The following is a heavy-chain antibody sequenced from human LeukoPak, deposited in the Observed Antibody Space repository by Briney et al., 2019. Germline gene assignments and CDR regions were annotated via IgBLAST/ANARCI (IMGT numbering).Heavy chain of an antibody. CDR1: GDSISNYY. J-gene: IGHJ4*02. CDR2: IYYSGTT. Sequence: PSETLSLTCTVSGDSISNYYWTWIRQPPGKGLEWIGYIYYSGTTNYNPSLKSRLTMSVDTSKNQFSLKLSSVTAADTAMYYCARDGAGGLDYWGQGTLVTVSS. V-gene: IGHV4-59*01. CDR3: ARDGAGGLDY. D-gene: IGHD2-8*02.